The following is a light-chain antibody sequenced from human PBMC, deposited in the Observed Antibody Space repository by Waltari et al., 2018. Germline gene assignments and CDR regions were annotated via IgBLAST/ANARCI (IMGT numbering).Light chain of an antibody. Sequence: QSILTQPPSASGTPGRTVTISCSGSNSNVGANSVCWYQQLPGTAPKLLIFGTNQRPSGGPDRFSGSKSGTSASLAIRGLRSEDEADYYCATWDDRLTAVFGGGTKLTVL. CDR3: ATWDDRLTAV. J-gene: IGLJ2*01. CDR2: GTN. V-gene: IGLV1-47*01. CDR1: NSNVGANS.